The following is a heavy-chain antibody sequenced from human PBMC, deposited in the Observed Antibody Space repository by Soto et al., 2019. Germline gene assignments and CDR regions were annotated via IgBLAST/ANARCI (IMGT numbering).Heavy chain of an antibody. J-gene: IGHJ6*02. CDR3: ANLWGDGYNLGQDYNGMDV. CDR1: GSSFENNG. Sequence: QVQMVESGGGVVQLGRSLRLSCAASGSSFENNGMHWVRQAPGRGLEWVAIIGYDGSLQYYAAAVKGRFTISRDNSKNTLYLEMNSLRAEDTAVYYCANLWGDGYNLGQDYNGMDVWGQGTTVIVSS. V-gene: IGHV3-33*06. D-gene: IGHD5-12*01. CDR2: IGYDGSLQ.